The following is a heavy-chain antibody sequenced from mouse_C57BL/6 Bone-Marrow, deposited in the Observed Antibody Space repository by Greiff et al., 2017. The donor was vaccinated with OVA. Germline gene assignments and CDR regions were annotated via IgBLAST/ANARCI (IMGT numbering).Heavy chain of an antibody. J-gene: IGHJ1*03. D-gene: IGHD1-1*01. CDR2: IYPGSGST. CDR3: ARLGHYYGSSPWYFDV. CDR1: GYTFTSYW. Sequence: QVQLKQPGAELVKPGASVKMSCKASGYTFTSYWITWVKQRPGQGLEWIGDIYPGSGSTNYNEKFKSKATLTVDTSSSTAYMQLSSLTSEDSAVYYCARLGHYYGSSPWYFDVWGTGTTVTVSS. V-gene: IGHV1-55*01.